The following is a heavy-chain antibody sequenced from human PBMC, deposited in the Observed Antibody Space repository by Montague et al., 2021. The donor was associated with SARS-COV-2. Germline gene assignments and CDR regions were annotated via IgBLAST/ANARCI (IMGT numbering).Heavy chain of an antibody. Sequence: SETLSLTCTVSGGSISSSSYYWGWIRQPPGKGLEWIGSIYYSGRTYYNPSLKSRVTISVDTSKNQFSLKLSSVTAADTAVYYCARVGRQQLVRLSGMDVWGQGTTVTV. CDR3: ARVGRQQLVRLSGMDV. D-gene: IGHD6-13*01. CDR1: GGSISSSSYY. J-gene: IGHJ6*02. CDR2: IYYSGRT. V-gene: IGHV4-39*07.